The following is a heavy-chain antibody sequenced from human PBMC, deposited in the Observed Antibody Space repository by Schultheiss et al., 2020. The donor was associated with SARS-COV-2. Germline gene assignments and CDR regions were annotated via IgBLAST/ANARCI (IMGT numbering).Heavy chain of an antibody. CDR3: ARSIRFLEWLPNNSYSYYGMDV. D-gene: IGHD3-3*01. CDR2: INPNSGGT. J-gene: IGHJ6*02. V-gene: IGHV1-2*04. CDR1: GYTFTGYY. Sequence: ASVKVSCKASGYTFTGYYMHWVRQAPGQGLEWMGWINPNSGGTNYAQKFQGWVTMTRDTSISTAYMELSRLRSDDTAVYYCARSIRFLEWLPNNSYSYYGMDVWGQGTTVTVSS.